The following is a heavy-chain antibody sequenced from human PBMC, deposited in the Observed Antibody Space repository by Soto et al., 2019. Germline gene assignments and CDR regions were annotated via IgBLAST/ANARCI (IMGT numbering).Heavy chain of an antibody. D-gene: IGHD5-18*01. CDR2: TSVSGST. J-gene: IGHJ6*02. Sequence: EVQVLESGGGLVQPGGSLRLSCAASGFTCNSYAMTWVRQAPGKGLEWVSATSVSGSTHYAASVKGRFTISRDNSKNTLYLQMNSLRAEDTAIYYCAKKVGPPGYSYGFYGMDVRGQGTTVTVSS. V-gene: IGHV3-23*01. CDR3: AKKVGPPGYSYGFYGMDV. CDR1: GFTCNSYA.